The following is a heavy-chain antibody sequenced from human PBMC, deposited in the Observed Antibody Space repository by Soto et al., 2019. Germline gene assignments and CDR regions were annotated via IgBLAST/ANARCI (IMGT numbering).Heavy chain of an antibody. D-gene: IGHD2-2*01. CDR2: IYYSGNT. CDR1: GGSISNYQ. CDR3: ARGRSTSTWSSDY. V-gene: IGHV4-59*13. Sequence: KASETLSLTCTVSGGSISNYQWTWIRQPPGKGLEYVGYIYYSGNTNYNPSLKGRITMSIDTPRNQFSLRLTSVTAADTAVYYCARGRSTSTWSSDYWGQGTLVTVSS. J-gene: IGHJ4*02.